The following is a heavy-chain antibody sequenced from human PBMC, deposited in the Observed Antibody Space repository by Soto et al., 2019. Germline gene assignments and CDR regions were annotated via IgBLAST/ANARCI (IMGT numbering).Heavy chain of an antibody. D-gene: IGHD5-18*01. J-gene: IGHJ4*02. CDR3: ARVGDRAMAVSD. CDR2: IYYSGST. Sequence: SETLSLTCTVSGGSISSGGYYWSWIRQHPGKGLEWIGYIYYSGSTYYNPSLKSRVTISVDTSKNQFSLKLSSVTAADTAVYYCARVGDRAMAVSDWGQGTLVTVSS. CDR1: GGSISSGGYY. V-gene: IGHV4-31*03.